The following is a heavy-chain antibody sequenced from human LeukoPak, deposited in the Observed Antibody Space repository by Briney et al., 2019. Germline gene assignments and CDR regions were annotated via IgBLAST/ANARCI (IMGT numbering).Heavy chain of an antibody. Sequence: GGSLRLSCAASGFTFDDYGMSWVRQAPGKGLEWVSGINWNGGSTGYADSVKGRFTISRDNAKNSLYLQMNSLRAEDTALYYCAKDATPALGTVYMDVWGKGTTVTVSS. CDR2: INWNGGST. D-gene: IGHD6-13*01. J-gene: IGHJ6*03. CDR1: GFTFDDYG. V-gene: IGHV3-20*04. CDR3: AKDATPALGTVYMDV.